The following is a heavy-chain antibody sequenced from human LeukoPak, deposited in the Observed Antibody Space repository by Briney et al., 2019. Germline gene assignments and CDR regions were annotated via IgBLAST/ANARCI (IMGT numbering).Heavy chain of an antibody. CDR2: IYYSGSP. D-gene: IGHD6-19*01. CDR3: AGVSSASTRFDP. Sequence: SQTLSLTCTVSGGSISSGDYYWTWIRQHPGKGIEWIGYIYYSGSPYYNPSLKSRVSMSVDTSKSQFSLKLSSVSAADTAVYYCAGVSSASTRFDPWGQGTLVTVSS. CDR1: GGSISSGDYY. V-gene: IGHV4-31*03. J-gene: IGHJ5*02.